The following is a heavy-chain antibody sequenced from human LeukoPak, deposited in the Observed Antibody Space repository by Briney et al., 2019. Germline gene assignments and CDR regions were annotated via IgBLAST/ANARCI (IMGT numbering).Heavy chain of an antibody. J-gene: IGHJ4*02. CDR2: INPSGGST. Sequence: ASVKVSCKASGYTFTSYYMHWVRQAPGQGLEWMGIINPSGGSTSYAQKFQGRVTMTRDTSTSTVYMELSSLGSEDTAVYYCARDGYGDYGFDYWGQGTLVTVSS. CDR3: ARDGYGDYGFDY. CDR1: GYTFTSYY. V-gene: IGHV1-46*03. D-gene: IGHD4-17*01.